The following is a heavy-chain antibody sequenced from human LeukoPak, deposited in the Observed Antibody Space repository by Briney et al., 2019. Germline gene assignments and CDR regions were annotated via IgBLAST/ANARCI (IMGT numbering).Heavy chain of an antibody. CDR1: GFRFSSYE. D-gene: IGHD3-10*01. CDR3: ARGRGYYYDSGSYFYSDY. V-gene: IGHV3-48*03. Sequence: PGGSLGLSCAASGFRFSSYEMNWVRQAPGKGLEWVSYISSSGSGIYYADSVKGRFTISRDNAKNSLYLQMNSLRDEDTAVYYCARGRGYYYDSGSYFYSDYWGQGTLVTVSS. J-gene: IGHJ4*02. CDR2: ISSSGSGI.